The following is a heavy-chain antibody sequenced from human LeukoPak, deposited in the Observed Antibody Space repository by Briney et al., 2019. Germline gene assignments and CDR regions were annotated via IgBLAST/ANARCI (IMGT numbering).Heavy chain of an antibody. CDR2: IWSDGSNK. J-gene: IGHJ4*02. Sequence: PGGSLRLSCAASGFTFSSYGMHWVRQTPGKGLEWVAVIWSDGSNKYYADSMKGRFTISRDNSKNTLYLQMNSLRAEDTAVYYCARALSDYYGSGSYYNWVAFDYWGQGTLVTVSS. CDR1: GFTFSSYG. D-gene: IGHD3-10*01. CDR3: ARALSDYYGSGSYYNWVAFDY. V-gene: IGHV3-33*01.